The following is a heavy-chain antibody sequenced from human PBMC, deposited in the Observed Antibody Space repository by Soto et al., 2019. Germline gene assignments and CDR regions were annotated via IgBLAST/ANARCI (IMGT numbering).Heavy chain of an antibody. CDR1: GFTFSSYS. CDR2: ISSSSSYI. J-gene: IGHJ4*02. CDR3: AAQEVAVFDY. V-gene: IGHV3-21*01. D-gene: IGHD6-19*01. Sequence: GESLKISCAASGFTFSSYSMNWVRQAPGKGLEWVSSISSSSSYIYYADSVKGRFTISRDNAKNSLYLQMNSLRAEDTAVYYCAAQEVAVFDYWGQGTLVTVSS.